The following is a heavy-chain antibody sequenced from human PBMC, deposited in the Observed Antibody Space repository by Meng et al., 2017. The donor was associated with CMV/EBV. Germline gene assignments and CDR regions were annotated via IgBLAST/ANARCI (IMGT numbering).Heavy chain of an antibody. CDR2: ISSNGHDI. V-gene: IGHV3-21*01. CDR1: GFSFSDYS. Sequence: GGSLRLSCTASGFSFSDYSMTWVRQVPGKGLEWVSSISSNGHDIYYADSVKGRFTISRDNAKNSLYLQMNSLRAEDTAVYYCARDAYSGSYYWGDVYFDYWGQGTLVTVSS. J-gene: IGHJ4*02. D-gene: IGHD1-26*01. CDR3: ARDAYSGSYYWGDVYFDY.